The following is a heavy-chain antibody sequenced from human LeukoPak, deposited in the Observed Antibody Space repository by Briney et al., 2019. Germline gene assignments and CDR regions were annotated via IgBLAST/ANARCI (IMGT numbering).Heavy chain of an antibody. J-gene: IGHJ5*02. CDR2: IYYSGST. D-gene: IGHD6-6*01. V-gene: IGHV4-39*01. CDR3: ARQDSTSSRRRNNWFDP. CDR1: GGSISSSSYY. Sequence: SETLSLTCTVSGGSISSSSYYWGWIRQPPGKGLEWIGSIYYSGSTYYNPSLKSRVTISVDTSKNQFSLKLSSVTAADTAIYYCARQDSTSSRRRNNWFDPWGQGTLVTVSS.